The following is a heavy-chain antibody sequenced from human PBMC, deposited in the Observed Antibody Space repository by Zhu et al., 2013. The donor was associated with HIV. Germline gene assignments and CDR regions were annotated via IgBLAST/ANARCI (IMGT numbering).Heavy chain of an antibody. Sequence: QVQLVQSGPEVKEPGSTVKISCTGSGPNFNNYVIDWVRQAPGQGLDWMGGIIPNSGGTNYAQKFRGRVTMTRDTSISTAYMELSRLRSDDTAVYYCARRGKVALGMDVWGQGTTVTVSS. CDR2: IIPNSGGT. CDR1: GPNFNNYV. CDR3: ARRGKVALGMDV. J-gene: IGHJ6*02. V-gene: IGHV1-2*02. D-gene: IGHD5-12*01.